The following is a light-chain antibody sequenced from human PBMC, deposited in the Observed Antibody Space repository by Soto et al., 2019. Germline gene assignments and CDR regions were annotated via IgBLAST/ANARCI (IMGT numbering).Light chain of an antibody. CDR2: AAS. CDR1: QSISAY. J-gene: IGKJ2*03. V-gene: IGKV1-39*01. CDR3: QQTYSSPYS. Sequence: DIRLTQSPSSLSASVGDRLTITCRANQSISAYLSWYQQSPGKAPKLLMYAASNLQSGVPSRFSGSGSGTDFTLTITSLRPEDFATYYCQQTYSSPYSFGQGTKVEIK.